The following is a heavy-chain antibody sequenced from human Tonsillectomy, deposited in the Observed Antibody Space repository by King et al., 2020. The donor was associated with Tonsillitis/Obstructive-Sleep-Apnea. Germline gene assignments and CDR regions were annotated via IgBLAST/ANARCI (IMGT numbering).Heavy chain of an antibody. CDR2: IWYDGSNK. Sequence: VQLVESGGGVVRPGRSLRLSCAASGFTFSDYGMHWVRQAPRKGLEWVAVIWYDGSNKYYADSVKGRFTISRDNSKNTVYLQMNSLRAEDTAVYYCARTYYFKDYYYGMDVWGQGTTVTVSS. J-gene: IGHJ6*02. D-gene: IGHD3-10*01. V-gene: IGHV3-33*01. CDR3: ARTYYFKDYYYGMDV. CDR1: GFTFSDYG.